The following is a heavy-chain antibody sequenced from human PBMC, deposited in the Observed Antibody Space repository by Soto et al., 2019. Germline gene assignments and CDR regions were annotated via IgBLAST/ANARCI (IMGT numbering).Heavy chain of an antibody. D-gene: IGHD3-22*01. V-gene: IGHV1-3*01. J-gene: IGHJ4*02. Sequence: ASVKVSCKASGYTFTSYAMHWVRQAPGQRLEWMGWINAGNGNTKYSQKFQGRVTITRDISASTAYMELSSLRSEDTAVYYCARDGNYYDSSGYYDWGQGTLVTVSS. CDR3: ARDGNYYDSSGYYD. CDR1: GYTFTSYA. CDR2: INAGNGNT.